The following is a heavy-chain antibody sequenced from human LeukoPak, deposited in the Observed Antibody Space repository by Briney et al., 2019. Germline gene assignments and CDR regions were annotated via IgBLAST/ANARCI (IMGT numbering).Heavy chain of an antibody. V-gene: IGHV3-9*03. Sequence: PGGSLRLSCAASGFTFDDYAMHWVRQAPGKGLEWVSGISWNSGSIGYADSVKGRFTISRDNAKNSLYLQMNSLRAEDMALYYCAEGSDILTGDAFDIWGQGIMVTVSS. CDR1: GFTFDDYA. D-gene: IGHD3-9*01. CDR2: ISWNSGSI. CDR3: AEGSDILTGDAFDI. J-gene: IGHJ3*02.